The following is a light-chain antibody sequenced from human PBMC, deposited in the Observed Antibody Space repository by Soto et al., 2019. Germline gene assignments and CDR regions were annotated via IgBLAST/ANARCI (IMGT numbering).Light chain of an antibody. CDR1: SSDVGGYNY. CDR3: SSYATRTPMV. V-gene: IGLV2-14*01. J-gene: IGLJ2*01. CDR2: EVS. Sequence: QSALTQPASVSGSLGQSITISCTGTSSDVGGYNYVSWYQQHPGKAPKLMIYEVSNRPSGVSNRFSGSKSGNTASLTISGLQAEDEADFYCSSYATRTPMVFGGGTKLPVL.